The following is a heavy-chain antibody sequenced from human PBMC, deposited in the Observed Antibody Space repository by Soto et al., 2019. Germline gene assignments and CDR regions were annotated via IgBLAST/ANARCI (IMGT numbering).Heavy chain of an antibody. Sequence: SETLSLTCTVSGGSISSYYWSWIRQPPGKGLEWIGYIYYSGSTNYNPSLKSRVTISVDTSKNQFSLKLSSVTAADTAVYYCARELTERYYGSGSPYYYYYGMDVWGQGTTVT. CDR1: GGSISSYY. J-gene: IGHJ6*02. CDR2: IYYSGST. CDR3: ARELTERYYGSGSPYYYYYGMDV. D-gene: IGHD3-10*01. V-gene: IGHV4-59*12.